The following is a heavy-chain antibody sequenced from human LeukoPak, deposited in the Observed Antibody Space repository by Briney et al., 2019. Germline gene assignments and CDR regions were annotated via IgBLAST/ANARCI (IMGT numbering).Heavy chain of an antibody. D-gene: IGHD6-13*01. CDR2: IRSKANSYAR. CDR3: TSFLSKGSSSSWDQSNYYYYYYMDV. V-gene: IGHV3-73*01. J-gene: IGHJ6*03. CDR1: GLTFSGSA. Sequence: PGGSLRLSFAASGLTFSGSAMHWVRQASGRGLEWVGRIRSKANSYARAYAASVKGRFTISRDDSKNTAYLQMNSLKTEDTAVYYCTSFLSKGSSSSWDQSNYYYYYYMDVWGKGTTVTVSS.